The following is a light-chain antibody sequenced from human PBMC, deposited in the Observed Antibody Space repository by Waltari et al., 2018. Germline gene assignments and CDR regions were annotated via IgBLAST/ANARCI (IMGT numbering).Light chain of an antibody. CDR3: AAWDDSLKGWV. V-gene: IGLV1-44*01. Sequence: QSVLTQPPSASGTPGQRVTISCSGGSSNIGTTPFNWYQQLPGPAPNLLIHTNNHRPSGVPDRFSGSKSGTSACLAISGLQVEDEADYYCAAWDDSLKGWVFGGGTKVTVL. CDR1: SSNIGTTP. J-gene: IGLJ3*02. CDR2: TNN.